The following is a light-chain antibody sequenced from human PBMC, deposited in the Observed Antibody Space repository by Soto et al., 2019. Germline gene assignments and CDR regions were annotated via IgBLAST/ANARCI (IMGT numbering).Light chain of an antibody. CDR2: DVS. CDR3: SSYTSSSTPLYV. Sequence: QSVLTQPASVSGSPGQSITISCTGTSSDVGGYNYVSWYQQHPGKAPKLMIYDVSNRPSGVSNRFSGSKSGNTASLTISALQAEDEADYYCSSYTSSSTPLYVFGTG. V-gene: IGLV2-14*01. J-gene: IGLJ1*01. CDR1: SSDVGGYNY.